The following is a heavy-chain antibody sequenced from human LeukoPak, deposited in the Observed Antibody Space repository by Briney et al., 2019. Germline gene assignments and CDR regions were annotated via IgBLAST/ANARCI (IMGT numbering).Heavy chain of an antibody. CDR1: GFTFNNYA. Sequence: GGSLRLSCAASGFTFNNYAISWVRQAPGKGLEWVSAISGSGGSTYYADSVKGRFTISRDNSKNTLYLQMNSLRAEDTAVYYCAKGGGYSGWYDYWGQGTLVTVSS. CDR2: ISGSGGST. D-gene: IGHD6-19*01. J-gene: IGHJ4*02. CDR3: AKGGGYSGWYDY. V-gene: IGHV3-23*01.